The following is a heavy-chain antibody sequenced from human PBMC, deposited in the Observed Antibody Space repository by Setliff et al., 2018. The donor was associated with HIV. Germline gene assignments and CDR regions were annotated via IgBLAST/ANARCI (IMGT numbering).Heavy chain of an antibody. CDR3: ARQAGTYWGFVYYMDV. CDR2: THSSGNS. Sequence: PSETLSLTCTVSGDSVISSRFHWGWLRQPPGKGLEWIAITHSSGNSYYNPSLEGRVTIAVDMSKSQVSRNLTSVTAADTAVYYCARQAGTYWGFVYYMDVCGKGTTVTVSS. D-gene: IGHD7-27*01. V-gene: IGHV4-39*01. J-gene: IGHJ6*03. CDR1: GDSVISSRFH.